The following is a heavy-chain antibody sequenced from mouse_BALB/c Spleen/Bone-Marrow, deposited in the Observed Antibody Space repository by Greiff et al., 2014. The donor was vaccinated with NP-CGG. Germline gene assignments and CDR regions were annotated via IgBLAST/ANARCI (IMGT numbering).Heavy chain of an antibody. D-gene: IGHD2-1*01. J-gene: IGHJ3*01. CDR1: GFNIKDIY. Sequence: EVQRVESGAELVKPGASVKLSCTASGFNIKDIYMHWVKERPEQGLEWIGGIDPANGNSIYDPKFQDKATITADTSSNTAYLQLSSLTSEDTAVYYCTRGGNYGWFAYWGQGTLVTVSA. V-gene: IGHV14-3*02. CDR3: TRGGNYGWFAY. CDR2: IDPANGNS.